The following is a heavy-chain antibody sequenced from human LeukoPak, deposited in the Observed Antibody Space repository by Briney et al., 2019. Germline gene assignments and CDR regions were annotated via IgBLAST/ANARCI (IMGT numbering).Heavy chain of an antibody. CDR3: ARDRVGRLGELSSWFDP. CDR2: IYHSGST. Sequence: PSETLSLTCAVSGYSISSGYYWGWLRQPPGKGLEWIGSIYHSGSTYYNQSLKSRVTISVDTSKNQFSLKLSSVTAADTAVYYCARDRVGRLGELSSWFDPWGQGTRVTVSS. CDR1: GYSISSGYY. V-gene: IGHV4-38-2*02. J-gene: IGHJ5*02. D-gene: IGHD3-10*01.